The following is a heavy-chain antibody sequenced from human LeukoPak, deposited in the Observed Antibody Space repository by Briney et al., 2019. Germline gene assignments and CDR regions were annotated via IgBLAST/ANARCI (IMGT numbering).Heavy chain of an antibody. V-gene: IGHV4-4*07. D-gene: IGHD2-15*01. CDR3: ATLRYCGGGSCFPKYFQH. CDR1: GGSTSSYY. Sequence: PSETLSLTCSVSGGSTSSYYWSWIRQPAGKGLEWIGRIHTSGSTNYNPSLKSRVTISVDASKNQFSLKLSSVTAADTAVYYCATLRYCGGGSCFPKYFQHWGQGTLVTVSS. CDR2: IHTSGST. J-gene: IGHJ1*01.